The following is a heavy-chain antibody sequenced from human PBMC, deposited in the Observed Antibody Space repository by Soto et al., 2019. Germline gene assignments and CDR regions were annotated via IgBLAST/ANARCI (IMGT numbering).Heavy chain of an antibody. CDR2: INNDGTST. Sequence: EVQLVESGGGLVQPGGSLRLSCAASGFTFSSQWLHWVRQAPGKGLVWISRINNDGTSTNYADSMKGRFTVSRDNAKKTMSLQMNSLRAEDTAVYYCASWRGGYTYGLDHWGQGTPVTVSS. D-gene: IGHD5-18*01. J-gene: IGHJ4*02. CDR1: GFTFSSQW. V-gene: IGHV3-74*01. CDR3: ASWRGGYTYGLDH.